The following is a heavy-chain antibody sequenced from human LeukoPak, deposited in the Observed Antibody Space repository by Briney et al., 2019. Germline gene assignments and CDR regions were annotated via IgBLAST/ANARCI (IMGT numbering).Heavy chain of an antibody. D-gene: IGHD4-23*01. V-gene: IGHV4-4*02. CDR2: IFHEGST. J-gene: IGHJ6*03. CDR3: ARLHYGGNYGYYYYYMDV. Sequence: SETLSLTCTVSDGFITHDYWWNWVRQPPGKGLEWIGEIFHEGSTNYSPSLKGRVTLSVDTSKNEFSLTLNSVTAADTAVYYCARLHYGGNYGYYYYYMDVWGKGTTVTISS. CDR1: DGFITHDYW.